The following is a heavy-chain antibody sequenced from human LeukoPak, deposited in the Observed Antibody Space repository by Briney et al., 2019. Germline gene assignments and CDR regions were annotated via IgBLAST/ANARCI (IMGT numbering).Heavy chain of an antibody. CDR3: AKPISYYYDSSGYPPNWFDP. D-gene: IGHD3-22*01. Sequence: GGSLRLSCAASGVTSDDCAMHWVRQAPGKGLEWVSAISGSGGSTYYADSVKGRFTISRDDSKNTLYLQMNSLRAEDTAVYYCAKPISYYYDSSGYPPNWFDPWGQGTLVTVSS. CDR2: ISGSGGST. CDR1: GVTSDDCA. J-gene: IGHJ5*02. V-gene: IGHV3-23*01.